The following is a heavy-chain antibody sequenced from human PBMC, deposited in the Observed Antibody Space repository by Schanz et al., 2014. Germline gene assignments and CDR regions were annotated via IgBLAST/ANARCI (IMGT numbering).Heavy chain of an antibody. V-gene: IGHV4-4*07. D-gene: IGHD3-16*01. J-gene: IGHJ6*02. Sequence: QVHLQESGPGLVKPSETLSVTCTVSGGSINNYFWTWIRQPAGKGLEWIGRIYTSGSTNYNPSLKIRVTISGDTSKKEVSLTLRSVTAADTAVYYCVVGDVGAHSYFYYGMEVWGQGTTVTVSS. CDR1: GGSINNYF. CDR3: VVGDVGAHSYFYYGMEV. CDR2: IYTSGST.